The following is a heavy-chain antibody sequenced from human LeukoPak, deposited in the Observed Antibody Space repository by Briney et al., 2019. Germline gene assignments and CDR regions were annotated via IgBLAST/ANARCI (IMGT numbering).Heavy chain of an antibody. CDR3: ARAVVVVVPTTGTYYFDY. V-gene: IGHV4-61*01. CDR2: IYYSGST. Sequence: SETLSLTCTVSGGSFNSGNYYWNWIRQPPGKGLEWIGYIYYSGSTNYNPSLKSRITMSVDTSKNQLSLKLGSVTAADTAMYYCARAVVVVVPTTGTYYFDYWGQGALVTVSS. D-gene: IGHD2-15*01. CDR1: GGSFNSGNYY. J-gene: IGHJ4*02.